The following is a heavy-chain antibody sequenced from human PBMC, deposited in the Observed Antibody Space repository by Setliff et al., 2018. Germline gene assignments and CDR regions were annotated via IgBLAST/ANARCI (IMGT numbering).Heavy chain of an antibody. J-gene: IGHJ4*02. Sequence: SETLSLTCAAYGGTFSDYYWTWIRQPPGKGLEWIGYIYYSGSTYYNPSLKSRVTISVDTSKNQFSLKLSSVTAADTAVYYCARGGTYRYFDYWGQGALVTVSS. V-gene: IGHV4-34*01. CDR3: ARGGTYRYFDY. CDR2: IYYSGST. CDR1: GGTFSDYY.